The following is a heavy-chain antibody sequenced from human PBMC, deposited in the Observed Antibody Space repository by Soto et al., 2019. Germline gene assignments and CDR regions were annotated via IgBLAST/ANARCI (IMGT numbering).Heavy chain of an antibody. V-gene: IGHV3-9*01. D-gene: IGHD5-12*01. CDR3: AKDGEYSGYDDAFDI. Sequence: PGGSLRLSCAASGFTFDDYAMHWVRQAPGKGLEWVSGISWNSGSIGYADSVKGRFTISRDNAKNSLYLQMNSLRAEDTALYYCAKDGEYSGYDDAFDIWGQGTMVTVSS. CDR1: GFTFDDYA. J-gene: IGHJ3*02. CDR2: ISWNSGSI.